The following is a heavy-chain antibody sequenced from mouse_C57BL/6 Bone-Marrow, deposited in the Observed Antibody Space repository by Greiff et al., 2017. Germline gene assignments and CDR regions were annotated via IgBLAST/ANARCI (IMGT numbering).Heavy chain of an antibody. D-gene: IGHD1-1*01. CDR2: IDPEDGDT. CDR3: TTSNYYCSSPHCYYYV. CDR1: GFNIKDYY. J-gene: IGHJ1*03. V-gene: IGHV14-1*01. Sequence: EVQLVESGAELVRPGASVKLSCTASGFNIKDYYMHWVKQRPEQGLEWIGRIDPEDGDTEYAPTFQGKSTMSADTSSNTSYLQLSSLKSEDTSVYYATTSNYYCSSPHCYYYVGGTGTTVTVSS.